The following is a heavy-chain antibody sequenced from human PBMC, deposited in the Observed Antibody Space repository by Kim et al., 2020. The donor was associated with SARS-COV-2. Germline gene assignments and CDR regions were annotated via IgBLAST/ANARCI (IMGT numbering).Heavy chain of an antibody. CDR3: ARDVREVGAFDI. V-gene: IGHV1-69*04. Sequence: NYDQMVQGRVTITADKSTSTAYMDLSSLTSYDTAIYYCARDVREVGAFDIWGQGTLVTVSS. J-gene: IGHJ3*02.